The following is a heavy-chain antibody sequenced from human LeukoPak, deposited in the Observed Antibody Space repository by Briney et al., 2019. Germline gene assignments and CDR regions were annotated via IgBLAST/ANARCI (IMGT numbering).Heavy chain of an antibody. CDR2: INHSGST. CDR1: GGSFSGYY. Sequence: SETLSLTCAVYGGSFSGYYWSWIRQPPGKGLEWIGEINHSGSTNYNPSLKSRVTISVDTSKNQFSLKLSSVTAADTAVYYCAAWAAAGTRAFDYWGQGTLVTVSS. D-gene: IGHD6-13*01. CDR3: AAWAAAGTRAFDY. J-gene: IGHJ4*02. V-gene: IGHV4-34*01.